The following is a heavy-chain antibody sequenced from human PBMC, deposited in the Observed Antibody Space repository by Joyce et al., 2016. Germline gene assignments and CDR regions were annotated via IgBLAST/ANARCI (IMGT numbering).Heavy chain of an antibody. CDR3: AQRSRLTVVFNF. D-gene: IGHD2-21*02. CDR2: IYWNDDK. CDR1: GVSLSSSGVG. V-gene: IGHV2-5*01. Sequence: QITLRESGPTLVKPTQTLTLTCSFSGVSLSSSGVGVGWIRQPPGKALEWLGLIYWNDDKRYSPALKSRLAITKDTSKNQVVLTMTNVDPVDTATYFCAQRSRLTVVFNFLGQGTLVIVAS. J-gene: IGHJ4*02.